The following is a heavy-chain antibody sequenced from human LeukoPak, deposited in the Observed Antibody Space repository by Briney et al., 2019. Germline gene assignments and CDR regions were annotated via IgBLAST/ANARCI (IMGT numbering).Heavy chain of an antibody. J-gene: IGHJ4*02. CDR1: GFIVSSYY. V-gene: IGHV3-53*01. D-gene: IGHD3-22*01. CDR2: IYSGGNT. Sequence: GGSLRLSCAASGFIVSSYYMSWVRQAPGKGLEWVSVIYSGGNTNYADSVKGRFTISRDNSKNTLYLQMNSLRAEDTAVYYCARETLYDSSGYYSEGYFDYWGQGTLVTVSS. CDR3: ARETLYDSSGYYSEGYFDY.